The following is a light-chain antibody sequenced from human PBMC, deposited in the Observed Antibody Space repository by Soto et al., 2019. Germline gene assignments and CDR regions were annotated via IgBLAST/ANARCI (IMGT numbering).Light chain of an antibody. Sequence: EVVLAQSQGNLSLSPGERATLSCRASQTVGTTYLAWYQHKPGQAPRLLIDGASSRATGIPDRFSGSGSGTYFTLTISRLEPEDFAVYYCQQYGSSGTVGQGTKVDIK. CDR2: GAS. CDR1: QTVGTTY. CDR3: QQYGSSGT. V-gene: IGKV3-20*01. J-gene: IGKJ1*01.